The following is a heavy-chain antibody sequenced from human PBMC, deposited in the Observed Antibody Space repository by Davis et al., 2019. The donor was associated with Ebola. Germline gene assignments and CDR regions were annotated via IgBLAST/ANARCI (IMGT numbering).Heavy chain of an antibody. CDR3: ARQGWSGYSLRHWLDP. V-gene: IGHV4-34*01. D-gene: IGHD3-3*01. J-gene: IGHJ5*02. Sequence: MPGGSLRLSCAVYGGSFSGYYWSWIRQPPGKGLEWIGEINHSGSTNYNPSLKSRVTISVDTSKNQFSLRLSSVTAADTAVYYCARQGWSGYSLRHWLDPWGQGTLVTVSS. CDR1: GGSFSGYY. CDR2: INHSGST.